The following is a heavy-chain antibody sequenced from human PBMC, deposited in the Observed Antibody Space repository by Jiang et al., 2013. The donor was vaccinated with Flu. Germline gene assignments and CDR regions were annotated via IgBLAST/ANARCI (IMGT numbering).Heavy chain of an antibody. CDR3: ARGLTGYSYGYFDS. J-gene: IGHJ4*02. Sequence: GLVWVSRIHSDGSSTTYADSVKGRFTISRDNAKNTLYLQMNSLRAEDTAVYYCARGLTGYSYGYFDSWGQGTLVTVSS. D-gene: IGHD5-18*01. CDR2: IHSDGSST. V-gene: IGHV3-74*01.